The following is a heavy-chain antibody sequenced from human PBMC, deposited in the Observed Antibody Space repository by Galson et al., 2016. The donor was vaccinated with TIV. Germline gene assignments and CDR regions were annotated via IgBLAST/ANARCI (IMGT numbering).Heavy chain of an antibody. D-gene: IGHD2-2*01. J-gene: IGHJ4*02. CDR2: IKSETDGGTT. V-gene: IGHV3-15*01. CDR1: GFTFSNAW. Sequence: SLRLSCAVSGFTFSNAWMNWVRQAPGKGLEWVGRIKSETDGGTTDYAAPVKGRFTISRDDSKNTLFVQMYSLKTDDTAVYYCTTGGRYVAPNSWGQGALVTVSS. CDR3: TTGGRYVAPNS.